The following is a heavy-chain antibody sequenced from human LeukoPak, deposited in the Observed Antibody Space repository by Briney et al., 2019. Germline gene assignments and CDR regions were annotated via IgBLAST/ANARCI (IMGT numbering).Heavy chain of an antibody. CDR3: AKDKDYDFWSGYFPS. CDR1: GFTFDDYA. Sequence: GGSLRLSCAASGFTFDDYAMHWVRQAPGKGLEWVSGISWNSGSIGYADSVKGRFTISRDNAKNSLYLQMNSLRAEDMALYYCAKDKDYDFWSGYFPSWGQGTLVTVSS. J-gene: IGHJ5*02. CDR2: ISWNSGSI. D-gene: IGHD3-3*01. V-gene: IGHV3-9*03.